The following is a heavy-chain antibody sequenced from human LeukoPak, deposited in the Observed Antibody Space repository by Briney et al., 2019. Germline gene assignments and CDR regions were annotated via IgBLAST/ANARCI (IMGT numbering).Heavy chain of an antibody. CDR1: GGSFSGYY. V-gene: IGHV4-34*01. Sequence: PSETLSLTCAVYGGSFSGYYWSWIRQPLGKGLEWIGDINHSGSTNYNLSLKSRVTISVHTSKNQFSLKLSAVTAADTAVYYCARGALAVAVDYWGQGTLVTVSS. CDR2: INHSGST. D-gene: IGHD6-19*01. J-gene: IGHJ4*02. CDR3: ARGALAVAVDY.